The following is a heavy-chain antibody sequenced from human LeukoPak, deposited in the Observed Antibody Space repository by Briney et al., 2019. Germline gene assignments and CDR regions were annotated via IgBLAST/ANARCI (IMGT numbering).Heavy chain of an antibody. V-gene: IGHV3-23*01. CDR1: GFTFSSYA. CDR2: ISGSGGST. J-gene: IGHJ4*02. D-gene: IGHD3-22*01. Sequence: GGSLRLSCAASGFTFSSYAMSWVRQAPGKGLEWVSAISGSGGSTYYADSVKGRFTISRDNSKNTLYLQMNSLRAEDTAVYYCAKVYLRCYYDSSGYSYFDYWGQGTLVTVSS. CDR3: AKVYLRCYYDSSGYSYFDY.